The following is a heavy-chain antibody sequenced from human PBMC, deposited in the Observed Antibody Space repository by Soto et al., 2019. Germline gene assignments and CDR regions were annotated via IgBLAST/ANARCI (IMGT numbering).Heavy chain of an antibody. D-gene: IGHD2-8*01. J-gene: IGHJ4*02. Sequence: QVQLVESGGGVVQPGRSLRLSCAASGFTFSSYGMHWVRQAPGKGLEWVAVISYDGSNKYYADSVKGRFTISRDNSKNTVYLQMNSLRAEETAVYYCAKGYCTNGVCYTISYWGQGTLVTVSS. CDR1: GFTFSSYG. CDR2: ISYDGSNK. CDR3: AKGYCTNGVCYTISY. V-gene: IGHV3-30*18.